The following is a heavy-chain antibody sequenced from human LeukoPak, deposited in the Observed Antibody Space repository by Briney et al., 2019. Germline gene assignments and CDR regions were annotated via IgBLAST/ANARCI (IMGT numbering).Heavy chain of an antibody. D-gene: IGHD4-17*01. CDR3: ARVLYGDYGLEY. CDR1: GYTFTSYA. V-gene: IGHV1-3*01. Sequence: VASVKVSCKASGYTFTSYAMHWVRQAPGQRLEWMGWINAGNGNTKYSQKFQGRVTITRDTSASTAYMELSSLRSEDTAVYYCARVLYGDYGLEYWGQGTLVTVSS. CDR2: INAGNGNT. J-gene: IGHJ4*02.